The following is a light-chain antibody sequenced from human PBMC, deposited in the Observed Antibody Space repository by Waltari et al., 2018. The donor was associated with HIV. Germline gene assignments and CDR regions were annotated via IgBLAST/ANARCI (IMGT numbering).Light chain of an antibody. V-gene: IGLV2-14*01. CDR3: ASNRLDYTLI. Sequence: QPALTQPASVSGSPGQSITISCTGTSSDVGGYNFVSWYQQHPGKAPKLMVYEVSNRPSGVSDHLSGSRSGNSASLTFSGLQSGDEAHYYCASNRLDYTLIFGGGTKLTVL. CDR1: SSDVGGYNF. CDR2: EVS. J-gene: IGLJ2*01.